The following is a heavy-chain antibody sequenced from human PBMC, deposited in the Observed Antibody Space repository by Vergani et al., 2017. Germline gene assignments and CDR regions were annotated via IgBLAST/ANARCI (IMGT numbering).Heavy chain of an antibody. Sequence: EVQLLESGGGLVQPGGSLRLSCAASGFTFSSYAMSWVRQAPGKGLEWVSAINGSGGSTYYADSVKGRFTISRDNSKNTLYLQMNSLRAEDTAVYYCAKTMIVVLHPFDYWGQGTLVTVSS. V-gene: IGHV3-23*01. J-gene: IGHJ4*02. D-gene: IGHD3-22*01. CDR3: AKTMIVVLHPFDY. CDR1: GFTFSSYA. CDR2: INGSGGST.